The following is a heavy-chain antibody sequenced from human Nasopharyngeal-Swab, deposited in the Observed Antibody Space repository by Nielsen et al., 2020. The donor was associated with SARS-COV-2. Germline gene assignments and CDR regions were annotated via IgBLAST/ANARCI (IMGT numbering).Heavy chain of an antibody. CDR1: GFTFDDYG. J-gene: IGHJ6*02. V-gene: IGHV3-20*01. Sequence: GGSLRLSCAASGFTFDDYGMSWVRQAPGKGLEWVSGINWSGGSTGYADSVKGRFTISRDNAKNSLYLQMNSLRAEDTALYHCAREHYYDSSGYYYYGMDVWGQGTTVTVSS. CDR3: AREHYYDSSGYYYYGMDV. CDR2: INWSGGST. D-gene: IGHD3-22*01.